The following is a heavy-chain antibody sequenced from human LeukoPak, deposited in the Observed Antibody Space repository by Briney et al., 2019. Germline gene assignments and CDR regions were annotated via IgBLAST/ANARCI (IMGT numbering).Heavy chain of an antibody. CDR2: INHSGST. V-gene: IGHV4-34*01. J-gene: IGHJ4*02. Sequence: SETLSLTCAVYGGSFSGYYWSWIRQPPGKGLEWIGEINHSGSTNYNPSLKSRVTISVDTSKNQFSLKLSSVAAADTAVYYCARSAGGGCIAAAAIDYWGQGTLVTVSS. CDR1: GGSFSGYY. CDR3: ARSAGGGCIAAAAIDY. D-gene: IGHD6-13*01.